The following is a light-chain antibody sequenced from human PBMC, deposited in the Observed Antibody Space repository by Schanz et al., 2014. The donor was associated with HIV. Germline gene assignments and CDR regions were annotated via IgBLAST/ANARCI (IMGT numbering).Light chain of an antibody. CDR1: QSVNTNY. CDR2: GAS. Sequence: EIVLTQSPGTLSLSPGERATLSCRASQSVNTNYFAWYQQKPGQAPRLLIYGASSRATGIPARFSGSGSGTDFTLTISSLEPEDFAVYYCQQYNNWPFTFGQGTKLEI. CDR3: QQYNNWPFT. J-gene: IGKJ2*01. V-gene: IGKV3-20*01.